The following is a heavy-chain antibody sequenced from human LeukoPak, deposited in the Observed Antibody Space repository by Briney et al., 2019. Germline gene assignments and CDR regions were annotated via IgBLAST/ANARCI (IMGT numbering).Heavy chain of an antibody. CDR2: ISCNGDRT. V-gene: IGHV3-23*01. J-gene: IGHJ6*02. CDR1: GFTFSSYA. D-gene: IGHD6-19*01. CDR3: ASEWLVLFNKHV. Sequence: GGSLRLSCAASGFTFSSYAMNWVRQSPGKGLEWVSTISCNGDRTYYADSVKGRLTISRENSKNTLYLQMNSLRAEDTAVYYCASEWLVLFNKHVWGRGTTVPVSS.